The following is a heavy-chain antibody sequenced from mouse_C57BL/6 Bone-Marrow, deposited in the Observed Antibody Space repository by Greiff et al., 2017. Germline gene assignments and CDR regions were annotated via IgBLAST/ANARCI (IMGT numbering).Heavy chain of an antibody. CDR1: GYTFTGYW. Sequence: QVQLQQSGAELMKPGASVKLSCKATGYTFTGYWIEWVKQRPGHGLEWIGEILPGSGSTNYNEKFKGKATFTADTSSNPAYMQLSSLTTEDSAIYYSAKDRKIYLYSNYVDWYFDVWGTGTTVTVSS. D-gene: IGHD2-5*01. V-gene: IGHV1-9*01. CDR3: AKDRKIYLYSNYVDWYFDV. J-gene: IGHJ1*03. CDR2: ILPGSGST.